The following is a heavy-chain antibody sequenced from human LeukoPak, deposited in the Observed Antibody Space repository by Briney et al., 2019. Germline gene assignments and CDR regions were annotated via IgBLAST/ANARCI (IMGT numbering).Heavy chain of an antibody. D-gene: IGHD6-13*01. CDR1: GYTFTVYY. CDR2: INPNSGGT. J-gene: IGHJ2*01. CDR3: ARYTSSSSYWYFDL. Sequence: ASVKVSCKASGYTFTVYYMHWVRQAPGQGVEWMGWINPNSGGTNYAQKFQGRVTMTRDTSISTAYMELSRLRSDDTAVYYCARYTSSSSYWYFDLWGRGTLVTVSS. V-gene: IGHV1-2*02.